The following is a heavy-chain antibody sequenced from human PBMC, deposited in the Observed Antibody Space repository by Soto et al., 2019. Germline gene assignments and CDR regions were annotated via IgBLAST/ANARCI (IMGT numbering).Heavy chain of an antibody. CDR3: ARSNSSSWSDGPAVGDYYYYGMDV. V-gene: IGHV1-69*01. D-gene: IGHD6-13*01. CDR1: GGTFSSYA. CDR2: IIPIFGTA. Sequence: QVQLVQSGAEVKKPGSSVKVSCKASGGTFSSYAISWVRQAPGQGLEWMGGIIPIFGTANYAQKFQGRVTITADESTSTAYMELSSLRSEDTAVYYCARSNSSSWSDGPAVGDYYYYGMDVWGQGTTVTVSS. J-gene: IGHJ6*02.